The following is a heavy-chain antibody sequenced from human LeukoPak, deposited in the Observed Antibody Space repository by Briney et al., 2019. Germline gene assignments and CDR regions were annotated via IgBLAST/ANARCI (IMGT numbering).Heavy chain of an antibody. CDR2: IYYSGST. CDR1: GGSISSGDYY. Sequence: SETLSLTCTVSGGSISSGDYYWSWIRQPPGKGLEWFGYIYYSGSTYYNPSLKRRVTISVDTSKNQFSLKLSSVTAADTAVYYCARAATDSSGYYYVKMGHNWFDPWGQGTLVTVSS. CDR3: ARAATDSSGYYYVKMGHNWFDP. D-gene: IGHD3-22*01. V-gene: IGHV4-30-4*01. J-gene: IGHJ5*02.